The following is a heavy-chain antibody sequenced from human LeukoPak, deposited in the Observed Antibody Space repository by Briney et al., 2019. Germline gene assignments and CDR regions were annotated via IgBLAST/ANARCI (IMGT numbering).Heavy chain of an antibody. CDR3: ARWYCSSTSCYYDY. D-gene: IGHD2-2*01. J-gene: IGHJ4*02. V-gene: IGHV3-53*01. CDR1: GITVSTNF. Sequence: GGSLRLSCAASGITVSTNFMSWVRQAPGKGLEGVSMIYADGTTHYTDSVKGRFTISRDNSKSTLNLQMISLRAEDTAVYYCARWYCSSTSCYYDYWGQGTLVTVSS. CDR2: IYADGTT.